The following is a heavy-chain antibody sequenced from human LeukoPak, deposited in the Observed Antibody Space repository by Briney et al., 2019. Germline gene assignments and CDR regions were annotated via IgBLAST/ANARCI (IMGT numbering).Heavy chain of an antibody. CDR1: GGSFSGYY. Sequence: SETLSLTCAVCGGSFSGYYWSWIRQPPGKGLEWIGEINHSGSTNYNPSLKSRVTISVDTSKNQFSLKLSSVTAADTAVCYCAIFPNRYCSSTSCLRFDYWGQGTLVTVSS. V-gene: IGHV4-34*01. CDR2: INHSGST. CDR3: AIFPNRYCSSTSCLRFDY. D-gene: IGHD2-2*01. J-gene: IGHJ4*02.